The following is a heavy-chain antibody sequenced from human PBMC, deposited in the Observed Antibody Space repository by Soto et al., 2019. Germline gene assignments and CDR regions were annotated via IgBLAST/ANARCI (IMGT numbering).Heavy chain of an antibody. CDR1: GFTVSNNY. CDR2: IYSGGYT. J-gene: IGHJ4*02. V-gene: IGHV3-53*01. CDR3: ATQGGGGGY. D-gene: IGHD3-16*01. Sequence: EVQLVESGGGLIQPGGSLRLSCAVSGFTVSNNYMSWVRQAPGKGLEGVSVIYSGGYTAYGDSVKGRFTISRDNSKNTLLIQRNGPSADDRAVYYGATQGGGGGYWGQGTLVTVSS.